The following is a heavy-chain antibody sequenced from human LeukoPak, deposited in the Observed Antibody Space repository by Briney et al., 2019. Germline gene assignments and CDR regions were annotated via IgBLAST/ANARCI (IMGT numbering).Heavy chain of an antibody. CDR2: IRSKANSYAT. D-gene: IGHD6-19*01. V-gene: IGHV3-73*01. CDR3: TSIAVAGTEKSDAFDI. J-gene: IGHJ3*02. CDR1: GFTFSGSA. Sequence: PGGSLRLSCAASGFTFSGSAMHWVRQASGKGLEWVCRIRSKANSYATAYAASVKGRFTISRDDSKNTAYLQMNSLKTEDTAVYYCTSIAVAGTEKSDAFDIWGQGTMVTVSS.